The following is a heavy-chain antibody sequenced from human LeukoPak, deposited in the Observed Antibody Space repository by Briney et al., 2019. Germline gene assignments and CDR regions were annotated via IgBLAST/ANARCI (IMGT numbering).Heavy chain of an antibody. Sequence: SESPSLTCCVTGGSVSGYDWGWIRQTPGKRLEWIGYIYSSGTTNYNRALQSRVTISLDTAKNQFSLSVTSVTAADTAMYFCARRISSWNVYIDKWGQGIQVTVSS. CDR2: IYSSGTT. V-gene: IGHV4-59*02. J-gene: IGHJ4*02. CDR3: ARRISSWNVYIDK. D-gene: IGHD1-1*01. CDR1: GGSVSGYD.